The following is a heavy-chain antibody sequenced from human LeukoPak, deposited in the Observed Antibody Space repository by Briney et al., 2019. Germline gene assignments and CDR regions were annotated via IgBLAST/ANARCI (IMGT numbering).Heavy chain of an antibody. CDR3: ARQPITGTTWDDY. CDR2: IIPIFGTA. V-gene: IGHV1-69*05. J-gene: IGHJ4*02. Sequence: SVKVSCTASGGTFSSYAISWVRQAPGQGLEWMGGIIPIFGTANYAQKFQGRVTITTDESTSTAYMELSSLRSEDTAVYYCARQPITGTTWDDYWGQGTLVTVSS. CDR1: GGTFSSYA. D-gene: IGHD1-7*01.